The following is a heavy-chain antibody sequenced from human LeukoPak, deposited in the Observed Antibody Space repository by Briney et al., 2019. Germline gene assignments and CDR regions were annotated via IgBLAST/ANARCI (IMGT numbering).Heavy chain of an antibody. V-gene: IGHV3-9*01. D-gene: IGHD6-19*01. Sequence: PGGSLRLSCAASGFTFDDYAMYWVRQGPGKGLEWVSGISWDSGSIAYADSVKGRFTISRDNAKKSLYLQMNSLRAEDTALYYCATLGIAVATTGVDYWGQGTLVTVSS. CDR2: ISWDSGSI. CDR3: ATLGIAVATTGVDY. J-gene: IGHJ4*02. CDR1: GFTFDDYA.